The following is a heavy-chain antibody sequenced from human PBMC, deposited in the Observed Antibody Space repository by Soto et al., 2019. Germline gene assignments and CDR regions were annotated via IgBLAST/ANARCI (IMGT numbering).Heavy chain of an antibody. Sequence: ASVKVSCKASGYTFTGYYMHWVRQAPGQGLEWMGWINPNSGGTNYAQKFQGWATMTRDTSISTAYMELSRLRSDDTAVYYCARDRGYCSGGSCYSSGWFDPWGQGTLVTVSS. CDR3: ARDRGYCSGGSCYSSGWFDP. J-gene: IGHJ5*02. CDR1: GYTFTGYY. D-gene: IGHD2-15*01. CDR2: INPNSGGT. V-gene: IGHV1-2*04.